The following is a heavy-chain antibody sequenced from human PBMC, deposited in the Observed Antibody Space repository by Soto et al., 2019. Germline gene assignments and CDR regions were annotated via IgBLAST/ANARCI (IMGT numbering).Heavy chain of an antibody. CDR3: ARVGGRFWGRQDKYYFDY. CDR2: INPSGGST. D-gene: IGHD3-16*01. J-gene: IGHJ4*02. V-gene: IGHV1-46*03. CDR1: GYTFTSYY. Sequence: QVQLVQSGAEVKKPGASVKVSCKASGYTFTSYYMHWVRQAPGQGLEWMGIINPSGGSTSYAQKFQGRVTMTRDTSTSTVYMELSSLRSEDTAVYYCARVGGRFWGRQDKYYFDYWGQGTLVTVSS.